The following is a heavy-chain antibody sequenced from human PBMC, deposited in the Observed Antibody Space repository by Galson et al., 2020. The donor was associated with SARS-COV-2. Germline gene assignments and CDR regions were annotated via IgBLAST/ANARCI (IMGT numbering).Heavy chain of an antibody. D-gene: IGHD3-3*01. CDR1: GFTFSSYD. V-gene: IGHV3-13*01. J-gene: IGHJ3*02. Sequence: GGSLRLSCAASGFTFSSYDMHWVRQAPGKGLEWVSAIGTAGDTYYPGSVKGRFTISRENAKNSLYLQMNSLRAGDTAVYYCARATVYYDFWSGSSDAFDIWGQGTMVTVSS. CDR2: IGTAGDT. CDR3: ARATVYYDFWSGSSDAFDI.